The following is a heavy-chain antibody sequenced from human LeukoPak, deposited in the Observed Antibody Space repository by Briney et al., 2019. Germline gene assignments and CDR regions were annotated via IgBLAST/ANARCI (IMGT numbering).Heavy chain of an antibody. V-gene: IGHV3-23*01. CDR1: RFTFSSYG. D-gene: IGHD3-10*01. Sequence: GGSLRLSCAASRFTFSSYGMSWVRQAPGKGLEWVSGISSSGGSTYYADSVKGRFTISRDNSRNTLYLQMNSLRAEDTAVYYCAKEVVGSGSRYNWFGPWGQGTLVTVSS. CDR3: AKEVVGSGSRYNWFGP. J-gene: IGHJ5*02. CDR2: ISSSGGST.